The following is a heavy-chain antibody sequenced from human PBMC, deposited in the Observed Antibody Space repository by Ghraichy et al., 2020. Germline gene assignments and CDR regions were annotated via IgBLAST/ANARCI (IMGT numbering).Heavy chain of an antibody. CDR3: VRVGDRSLSVQPFDY. CDR1: GFRFTSYE. D-gene: IGHD2-21*01. Sequence: GGSLRLSCAASGFRFTSYEMNWVRQAPGKGLQWLSYVDGGGSTQYYADSVKGRFTTSRDNAKNLLYLQMNSLRAEDTAVYYCVRVGDRSLSVQPFDYWGQGTPVTVSS. CDR2: VDGGGSTQ. V-gene: IGHV3-48*03. J-gene: IGHJ4*02.